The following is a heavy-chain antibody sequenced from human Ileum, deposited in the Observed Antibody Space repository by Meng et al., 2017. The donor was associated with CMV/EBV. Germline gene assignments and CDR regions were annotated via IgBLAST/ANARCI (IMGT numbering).Heavy chain of an antibody. D-gene: IGHD1-7*01. CDR1: GGSISSSSYY. Sequence: SETLSLTCTVSGGSISSSSYYWGWIRQPPGKGLEGIGSIYYSGSTYYNPSLKSRVTISVDTSKNQFSLKLSSVTAADTAVYYCAGHPDTHSSNLNYYYYYCGMDVWGQGTPVTVSS. J-gene: IGHJ6*02. V-gene: IGHV4-39*01. CDR2: IYYSGST. CDR3: AGHPDTHSSNLNYYYYYCGMDV.